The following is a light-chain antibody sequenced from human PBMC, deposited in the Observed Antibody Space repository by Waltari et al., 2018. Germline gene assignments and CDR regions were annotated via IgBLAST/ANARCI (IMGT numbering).Light chain of an antibody. V-gene: IGLV2-8*01. J-gene: IGLJ2*01. CDR1: SRDIDYTY. CDR2: EVN. CDR3: NSYAGIIIL. Sequence: QSALTQPPSASGSPGQSVTISCTGNSRDIDYTYVSWYQQHPGKAPKVVIYEVNKRPSGVPDRFSGAKSGNAASLTVSGLQAEDEADYYCNSYAGIIILFGGGTKLTVL.